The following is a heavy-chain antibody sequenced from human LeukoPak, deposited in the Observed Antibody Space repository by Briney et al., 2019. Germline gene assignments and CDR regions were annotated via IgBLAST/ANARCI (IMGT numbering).Heavy chain of an antibody. V-gene: IGHV3-30-3*02. CDR2: ISYDGSNK. D-gene: IGHD1-14*01. J-gene: IGHJ4*02. CDR3: AKDLSRHNPAPLSCDY. CDR1: GFTFSSYA. Sequence: PGGSLRLSCAASGFTFSSYAMHWVRQAPGKGLEWVAVISYDGSNKYYADSVKGRFTISRDNSKNTLYLQMNSLRAEDTAIYYCAKDLSRHNPAPLSCDYWGQGTLVTVSS.